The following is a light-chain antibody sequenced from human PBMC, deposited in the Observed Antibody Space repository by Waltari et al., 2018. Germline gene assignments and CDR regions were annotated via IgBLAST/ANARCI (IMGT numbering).Light chain of an antibody. CDR3: QHYVRLPAT. J-gene: IGKJ1*01. CDR2: GAS. CDR1: QSVSRT. V-gene: IGKV3-20*01. Sequence: DIVLTQSPGTLSLSPGERATLSCRASQSVSRTLAWYQQKPGQAPSLLISGASNRATGIPDRFSGSGSGTDFSLTISSLEPEDFAVYYCQHYVRLPATFGQGTKVEIK.